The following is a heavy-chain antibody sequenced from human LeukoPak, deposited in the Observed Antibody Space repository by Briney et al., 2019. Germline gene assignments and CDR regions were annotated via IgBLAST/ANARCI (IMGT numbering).Heavy chain of an antibody. CDR3: VRDLGGRSGH. V-gene: IGHV3-15*07. D-gene: IGHD1-26*01. J-gene: IGHJ4*02. Sequence: GGSLRLSCAASGFTFSNAWMNWVRQAPGKGLEWVGRIKSKTDGGTTDYAAPVKGRFTISRDDSKNTLYLQMNSLRAEDTAVYYCVRDLGGRSGHWGQGTLVTVSS. CDR1: GFTFSNAW. CDR2: IKSKTDGGTT.